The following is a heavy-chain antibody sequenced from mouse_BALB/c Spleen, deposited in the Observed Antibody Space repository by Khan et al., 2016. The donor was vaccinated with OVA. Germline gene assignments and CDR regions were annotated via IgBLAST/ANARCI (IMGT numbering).Heavy chain of an antibody. CDR3: ARPPYFSDTMAY. CDR2: INTYTGEP. D-gene: IGHD2-10*01. CDR1: GYTFTNFG. J-gene: IGHJ4*01. V-gene: IGHV9-3-1*01. Sequence: QIQLVQSGPELKKPGETVKISCKASGYTFTNFGMNWVKQAPGKGLEWMGWINTYTGEPTYADDFKGRFAFSLETSASTAYLLINNLKNEDTATYFCARPPYFSDTMAYWGQGTSGTGSS.